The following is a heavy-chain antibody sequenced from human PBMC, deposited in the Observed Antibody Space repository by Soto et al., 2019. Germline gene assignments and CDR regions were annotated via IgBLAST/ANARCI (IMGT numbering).Heavy chain of an antibody. V-gene: IGHV1-3*01. J-gene: IGHJ4*02. CDR3: ARESEDLTSNFDY. CDR1: GGTFSSYA. CDR2: TNAGNGNT. Sequence: ASVKVSCKASGGTFSSYAISWVLQAPGQRLEWMGWTNAGNGNTKYSQRFQGRVTITRDTSASTAYIQLSSLRSEDTAVYYCARESEDLTSNFDYWGQGTLVTVSS.